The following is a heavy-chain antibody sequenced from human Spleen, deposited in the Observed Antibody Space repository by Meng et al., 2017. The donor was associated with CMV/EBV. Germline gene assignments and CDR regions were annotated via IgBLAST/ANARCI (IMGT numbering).Heavy chain of an antibody. CDR1: GFTFSSYA. D-gene: IGHD3-10*01. Sequence: GESLKISCAASGFTFSSYAMSWVRQAPGKGLEWVSAISGSGGSTYYADSVKGRFTISRDNSKNTLYLQMNSLRAEDTAVYYCAGFLDAFDIWGQGTMVTVSS. V-gene: IGHV3-23*01. CDR3: AGFLDAFDI. CDR2: ISGSGGST. J-gene: IGHJ3*02.